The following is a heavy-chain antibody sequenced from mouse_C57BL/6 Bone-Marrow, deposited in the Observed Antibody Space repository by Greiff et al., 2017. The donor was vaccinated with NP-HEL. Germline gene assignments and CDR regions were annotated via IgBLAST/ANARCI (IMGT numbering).Heavy chain of an antibody. J-gene: IGHJ3*01. CDR3: ARGAYYGSSYRFAY. D-gene: IGHD1-1*01. V-gene: IGHV1-81*01. Sequence: VKLVESGAELARPGASVKLSCKASGYTFTSYGISWVKQRTGQGLEWIGEIYPRSGNTYYNEKFKGKATLTADKSSSTAYMELRSLTSEDSAVYFCARGAYYGSSYRFAYWGQGTLVTVSA. CDR2: IYPRSGNT. CDR1: GYTFTSYG.